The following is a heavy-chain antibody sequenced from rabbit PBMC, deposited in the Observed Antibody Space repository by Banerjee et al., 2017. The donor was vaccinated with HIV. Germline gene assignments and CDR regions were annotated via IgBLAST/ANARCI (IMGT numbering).Heavy chain of an antibody. V-gene: IGHV1S45*01. D-gene: IGHD6-1*01. Sequence: QEQLEESGGDLVKPEGSLTLTCTASGFSFSSSYGMCWVRQAPGKGLEWIGCIDPGKGGTDYASWAKGRFTISKTSSTTVTLQMTSLTAADTATYFCTRSYGYAGYAYATYLWGQGTLVTVS. J-gene: IGHJ4*01. CDR2: IDPGKGGT. CDR3: TRSYGYAGYAYATYL. CDR1: GFSFSSSYG.